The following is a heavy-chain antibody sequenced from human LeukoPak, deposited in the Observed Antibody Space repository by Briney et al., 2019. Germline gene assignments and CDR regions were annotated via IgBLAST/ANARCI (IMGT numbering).Heavy chain of an antibody. CDR2: IYYSGSP. V-gene: IGHV4-59*08. J-gene: IGHJ4*02. D-gene: IGHD3-22*01. CDR3: ARLRASSGYYSIDY. Sequence: SETLSLTWPVAGGSISSYYCSWIRQPPGEGLEWIGYIYYSGSPNYNPSLKSRVTISVDTSKNQFSLKLSSATAADTAVYYCARLRASSGYYSIDYWGQGTLVTVSS. CDR1: GGSISSYY.